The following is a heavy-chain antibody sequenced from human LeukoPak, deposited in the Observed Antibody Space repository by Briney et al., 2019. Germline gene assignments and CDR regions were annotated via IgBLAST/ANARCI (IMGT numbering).Heavy chain of an antibody. CDR2: IDYDGINT. CDR1: GFTFSSYW. CDR3: AELGITMIGGV. D-gene: IGHD3-10*02. V-gene: IGHV3-74*01. J-gene: IGHJ6*04. Sequence: GGSLRLSCAASGFTFSSYWMHWVRQAPGKRLVWVSRIDYDGINTFYADSVKGRFTVSRDNANNTLYLQMNSLRAEDTAVYYCAELGITMIGGVWGKGTTVTISS.